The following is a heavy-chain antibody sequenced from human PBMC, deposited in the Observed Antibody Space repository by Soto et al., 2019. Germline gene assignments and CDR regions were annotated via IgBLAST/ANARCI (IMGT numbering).Heavy chain of an antibody. Sequence: ASVKVACKASGYTFTSYYMHWVRQAPGQGLEWMGIINPSGGSTSYAQKFQGRVTMTRDTPTSTVYMELSSLRSEDTAVYYCARSVGAVAGSPFDPWGQGTLVTV. V-gene: IGHV1-46*01. CDR1: GYTFTSYY. D-gene: IGHD6-19*01. J-gene: IGHJ5*02. CDR2: INPSGGST. CDR3: ARSVGAVAGSPFDP.